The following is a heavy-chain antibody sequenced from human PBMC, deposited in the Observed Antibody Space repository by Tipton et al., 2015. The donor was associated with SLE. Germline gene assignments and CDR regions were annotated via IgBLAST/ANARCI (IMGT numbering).Heavy chain of an antibody. Sequence: TLSLTCTVSGGSISSYYWSWIRQPPGKGLDWLGYIYYSGSTNYNPSLKSRVTISVDTSKNQFSLKLSSVTAADTAVYYCARSRIVGASGGGADAFDIWGQGTMVTVSS. CDR2: IYYSGST. D-gene: IGHD1-26*01. V-gene: IGHV4-59*01. J-gene: IGHJ3*02. CDR1: GGSISSYY. CDR3: ARSRIVGASGGGADAFDI.